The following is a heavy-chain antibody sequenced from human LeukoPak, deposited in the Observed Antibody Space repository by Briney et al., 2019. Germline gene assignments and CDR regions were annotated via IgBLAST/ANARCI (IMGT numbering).Heavy chain of an antibody. CDR2: ISYDGGNI. J-gene: IGHJ4*02. D-gene: IGHD6-19*01. CDR1: GFSLEDFA. V-gene: IGHV3-30*04. CDR3: ARDPPCTSGWSQNFFDY. Sequence: GRSLRLSCEPSGFSLEDFAVHWVRQAPGKGPEWVALISYDGGNIYYTDSVKGRFTISRDNSKNMLYLQMNSLRPEDTAVYYCARDPPCTSGWSQNFFDYWGQGTLVTVSS.